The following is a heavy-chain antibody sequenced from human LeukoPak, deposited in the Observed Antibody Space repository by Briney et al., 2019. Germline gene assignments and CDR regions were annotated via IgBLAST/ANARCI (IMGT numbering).Heavy chain of an antibody. Sequence: PSQTLSLTCAVSGGSISSGGYSWSRIRQPPGKGLEWIGYIYHSGSTYYNPSLKSRVTISVDRSKNQFSLKLSSVTAADTAVYYCARGSYSSSWYWVYWGQGTLVTVSS. V-gene: IGHV4-30-2*01. J-gene: IGHJ4*02. CDR3: ARGSYSSSWYWVY. D-gene: IGHD6-13*01. CDR1: GGSISSGGYS. CDR2: IYHSGST.